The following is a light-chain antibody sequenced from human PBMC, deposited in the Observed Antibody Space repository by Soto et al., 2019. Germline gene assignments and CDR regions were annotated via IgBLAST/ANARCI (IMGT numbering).Light chain of an antibody. CDR3: SSYAGSNIYV. J-gene: IGLJ1*01. Sequence: QSVLTQPPSASGSPGQSVTITCTGTSSDVGAFNYVSWYQHHPGKAPKLIIFEINKRPSGVPDRFSGSKSGNTASLTVSGLQAEDEAEYYCSSYAGSNIYVFGGGTKVTVL. V-gene: IGLV2-8*01. CDR2: EIN. CDR1: SSDVGAFNY.